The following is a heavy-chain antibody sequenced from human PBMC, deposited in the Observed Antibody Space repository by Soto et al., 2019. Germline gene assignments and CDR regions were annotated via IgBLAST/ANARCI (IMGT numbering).Heavy chain of an antibody. CDR1: GDSVSSNSAA. Sequence: SQTLSLTCAISGDSVSSNSAAWNWIRQSPSRGLEWLGRTYYRSKWYNDYAVSVKSRITINPDTSKNQFSLQLNSVTPEDTAVYYCARDGYYYDSSGYYYADYWGQGTLVTVSS. D-gene: IGHD3-22*01. CDR2: TYYRSKWYN. V-gene: IGHV6-1*01. J-gene: IGHJ4*02. CDR3: ARDGYYYDSSGYYYADY.